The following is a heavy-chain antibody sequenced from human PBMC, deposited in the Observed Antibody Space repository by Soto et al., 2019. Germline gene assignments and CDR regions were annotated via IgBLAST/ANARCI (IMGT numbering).Heavy chain of an antibody. CDR2: ISSISSYI. V-gene: IGHV3-21*01. Sequence: GGPLRLSCAASGFTFSSYSMNWVRQAPGKGLEWVSSISSISSYIYYADSLKGRFTISRDNAKNSLYLQMNSLRAEDTAVYYCARVGGRSTSRDLFYFWGQGTLVIGSS. J-gene: IGHJ4*02. CDR1: GFTFSSYS. CDR3: ARVGGRSTSRDLFYF. D-gene: IGHD2-2*01.